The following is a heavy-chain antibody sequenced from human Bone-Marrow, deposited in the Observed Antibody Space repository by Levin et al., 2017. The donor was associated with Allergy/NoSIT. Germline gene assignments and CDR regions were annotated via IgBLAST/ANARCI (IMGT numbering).Heavy chain of an antibody. J-gene: IGHJ4*02. Sequence: GESLKISCKGSGYSFTSYWISWVRQMPGKGLEWMVRIDPSDSYTNYSPSFQGHVTISADKSISTAYLQWSSLKASDTAMYYCASEYSSSWLYYFDYWGQGTLVTVSS. V-gene: IGHV5-10-1*01. CDR3: ASEYSSSWLYYFDY. CDR2: IDPSDSYT. D-gene: IGHD6-13*01. CDR1: GYSFTSYW.